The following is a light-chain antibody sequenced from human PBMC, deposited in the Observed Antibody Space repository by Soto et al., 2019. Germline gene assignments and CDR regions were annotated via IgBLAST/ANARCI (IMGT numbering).Light chain of an antibody. Sequence: EIVLTQSPATLSVSPGGRATLSCRASQSVSRDLAWYQQKPGQAPRLLIYGASFRAAGIPASFSGSGSGTEFTLTIPSLQSEDFAVYYCQQYKNWPPYTFGQGTKLEIK. CDR1: QSVSRD. CDR2: GAS. J-gene: IGKJ2*01. V-gene: IGKV3D-15*01. CDR3: QQYKNWPPYT.